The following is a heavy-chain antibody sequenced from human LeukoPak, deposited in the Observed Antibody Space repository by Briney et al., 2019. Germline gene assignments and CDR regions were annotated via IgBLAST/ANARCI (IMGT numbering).Heavy chain of an antibody. CDR2: ISSSSSYI. CDR1: GFTFSSYS. D-gene: IGHD1-26*01. J-gene: IGHJ4*02. CDR3: ARDREGSRPNFDY. Sequence: PGGSLRLSCAASGFTFSSYSMNWVRQAPGKGLEWVSSISSSSSYIYYADSVKGRFTVSRDNAKNSVYLQMNSLRAEDTAVYYCARDREGSRPNFDYWGQGTLVTVSS. V-gene: IGHV3-21*01.